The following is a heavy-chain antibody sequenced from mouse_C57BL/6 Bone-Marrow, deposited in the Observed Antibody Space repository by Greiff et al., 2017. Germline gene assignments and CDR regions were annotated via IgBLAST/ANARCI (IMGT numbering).Heavy chain of an antibody. V-gene: IGHV1-81*01. J-gene: IGHJ3*01. CDR2: IYPRSGNT. CDR3: ASPSWFAY. CDR1: GYTFTSYG. Sequence: VQLQQSGAELARPGASVKLSCKASGYTFTSYGISWVKQRTGQGLEWIGEIYPRSGNTYYNEKFKGKATLTAAKSSSPAYMELRSLTSEDSAVYFCASPSWFAYWGQGTLVTVSA.